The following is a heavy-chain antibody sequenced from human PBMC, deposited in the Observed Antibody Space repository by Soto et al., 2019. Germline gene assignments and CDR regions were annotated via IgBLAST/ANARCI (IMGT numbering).Heavy chain of an antibody. V-gene: IGHV3-74*03. J-gene: IGHJ4*02. CDR2: ISPDGTTP. CDR1: GFTFNTYW. D-gene: IGHD1-1*01. CDR3: ARDGAGAGNDFDY. Sequence: EVRLVDSGGGLVQPGGSLRLSCEASGFTFNTYWMYWVRQVPGEGLAWVSHISPDGTTPTYADSVKGRFTLSRDNAKKTLYLQMDKLRAEDTAVYYCARDGAGAGNDFDYWGQGTLVSVSS.